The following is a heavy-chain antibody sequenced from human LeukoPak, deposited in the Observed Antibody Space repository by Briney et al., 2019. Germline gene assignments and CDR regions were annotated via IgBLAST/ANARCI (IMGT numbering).Heavy chain of an antibody. V-gene: IGHV4-61*02. CDR2: IYTSGST. CDR3: ARAGRGGRYDILTGYYTPYFDY. CDR1: GYSIRSGDY. J-gene: IGHJ4*02. Sequence: NPSETLSLTCTVSGYSIRSGDYWSWIRQPAGKGLEWIGRIYTSGSTNYNPSLKSRVTISVDTSKNQFSLKLSSVTAADTAVYYCARAGRGGRYDILTGYYTPYFDYWGQGTLVTVSS. D-gene: IGHD3-9*01.